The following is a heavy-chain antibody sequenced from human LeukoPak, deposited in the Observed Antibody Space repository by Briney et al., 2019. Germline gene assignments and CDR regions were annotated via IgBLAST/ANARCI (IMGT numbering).Heavy chain of an antibody. V-gene: IGHV3-30*18. J-gene: IGHJ4*02. CDR1: GFTFSSYG. Sequence: PGGSLRLSCAASGFTFSSYGMHWVRQAPGKGLEWVAVISYDGSNKYYADSVKGRFTISRDNSKNTLYLQMNSLRAEDTAVYYCAKTGVGSRTSCLDQWGQGTLVTVSS. CDR2: ISYDGSNK. D-gene: IGHD2-2*01. CDR3: AKTGVGSRTSCLDQ.